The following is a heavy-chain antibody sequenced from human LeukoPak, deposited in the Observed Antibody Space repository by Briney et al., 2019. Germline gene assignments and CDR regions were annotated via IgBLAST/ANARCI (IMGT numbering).Heavy chain of an antibody. J-gene: IGHJ4*02. CDR1: GGSVSSGSYY. CDR2: IYYSGST. Sequence: SETLSLTCTVSGGSVSSGSYYWSWIRQPPGKGLEWIGYIYYSGSTNYNPSLKSRVTISVDTSKNQFSLKLSSVTAADTAVYHCARVSGSYMAYYFDYWGQGTLVTVSS. CDR3: ARVSGSYMAYYFDY. D-gene: IGHD1-26*01. V-gene: IGHV4-61*01.